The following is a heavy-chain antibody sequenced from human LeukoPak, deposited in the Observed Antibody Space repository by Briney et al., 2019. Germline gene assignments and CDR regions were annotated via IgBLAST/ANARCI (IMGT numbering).Heavy chain of an antibody. D-gene: IGHD6-13*01. CDR2: IYTSGST. J-gene: IGHJ4*02. Sequence: SETLSLTCIVSGDSISNYYWSWIRQPAGKGLEWIGRIYTSGSTNYNPSLKSRVTMSVDASKNQFSLKLSSVTAADTAVYYCAREAAAGTFYFDYWGQGTLVTVSS. CDR1: GDSISNYY. V-gene: IGHV4-4*07. CDR3: AREAAAGTFYFDY.